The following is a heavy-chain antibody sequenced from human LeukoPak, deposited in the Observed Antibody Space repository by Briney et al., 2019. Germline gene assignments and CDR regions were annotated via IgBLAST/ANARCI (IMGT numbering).Heavy chain of an antibody. D-gene: IGHD3-22*01. V-gene: IGHV3-7*03. CDR3: ARARRITMIVVANNWFDP. Sequence: AGGSLRLSCAASGFTFSSYWMSWVRQAPGKGLEWVANIKQDGSEKYYVDSVKGRFTISRDNAKNSLYLQMNSLRAEDTAVYYCARARRITMIVVANNWFDPWGQGTLVTVSS. CDR1: GFTFSSYW. CDR2: IKQDGSEK. J-gene: IGHJ5*02.